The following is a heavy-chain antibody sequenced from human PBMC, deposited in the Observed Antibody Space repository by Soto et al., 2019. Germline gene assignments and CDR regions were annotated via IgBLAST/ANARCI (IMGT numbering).Heavy chain of an antibody. Sequence: GGSLRLSCAASGFTFSSYAMHWVRQAPGKGLEWVAVISYDGSNKYYADSVKGRFTISRDNSKNTLYLQMNSLRAEDTVVFYCAKRAEGSASRYYFEYWGQGTLVTVSS. V-gene: IGHV3-30-3*02. D-gene: IGHD2-2*01. J-gene: IGHJ4*02. CDR2: ISYDGSNK. CDR1: GFTFSSYA. CDR3: AKRAEGSASRYYFEY.